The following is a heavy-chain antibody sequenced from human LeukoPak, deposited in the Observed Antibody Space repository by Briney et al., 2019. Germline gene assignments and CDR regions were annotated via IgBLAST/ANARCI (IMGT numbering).Heavy chain of an antibody. Sequence: SVKVSCKASGGTFTRYAISWVRQAPGEGREWMGGIIPIYGTAKYAQKYQGRVTITTDESTSTAYMELSSLRSGDTAVYYCASGYDSSGYYHYWGQGTLVTVSS. D-gene: IGHD3-22*01. CDR1: GGTFTRYA. CDR3: ASGYDSSGYYHY. CDR2: IIPIYGTA. J-gene: IGHJ4*02. V-gene: IGHV1-69*05.